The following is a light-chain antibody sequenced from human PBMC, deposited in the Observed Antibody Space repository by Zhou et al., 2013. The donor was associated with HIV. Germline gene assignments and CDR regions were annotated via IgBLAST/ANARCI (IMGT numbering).Light chain of an antibody. Sequence: DIQMTQSPSSLSASVGDKVNITCRASQNISTHLNWYQQKPGKAPTLLIYKASNLQSGVPSRFSGSGSGADFTLTINSLQPEDFATYFCQQSYSVPPTFGQGTKLEI. V-gene: IGKV1-39*01. J-gene: IGKJ2*01. CDR2: KAS. CDR3: QQSYSVPPT. CDR1: QNISTH.